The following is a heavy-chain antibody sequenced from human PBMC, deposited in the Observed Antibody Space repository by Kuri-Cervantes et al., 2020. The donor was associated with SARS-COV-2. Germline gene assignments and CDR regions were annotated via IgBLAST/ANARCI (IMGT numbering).Heavy chain of an antibody. Sequence: GESLKISCAASGFTVSSNYMSWVRQAPGKGLEWVSVIYSCGSTYYADSVKGRFTISRDNSKNTLYLQMNSLRAEDTAVYYCARDIVYGDDWFDPWGQGTLVTVSS. CDR2: IYSCGST. CDR1: GFTVSSNY. CDR3: ARDIVYGDDWFDP. D-gene: IGHD4-17*01. V-gene: IGHV3-66*03. J-gene: IGHJ5*02.